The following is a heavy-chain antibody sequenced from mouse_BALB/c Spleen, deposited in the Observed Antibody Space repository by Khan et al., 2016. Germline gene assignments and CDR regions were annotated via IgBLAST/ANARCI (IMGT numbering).Heavy chain of an antibody. CDR3: TTGFAY. Sequence: EVKLEESGGGLVQPGGSMKLSCVASGFTFSNYWMNWVRQSPEKGLEWVAEIRLKSNNYATHYAESVKGRFTISRDDSKRSVYLQMHNLRTEDTCIYYCTTGFAYWGQGTLVTVSA. CDR2: IRLKSNNYAT. J-gene: IGHJ3*01. V-gene: IGHV6-6*02. CDR1: GFTFSNYW.